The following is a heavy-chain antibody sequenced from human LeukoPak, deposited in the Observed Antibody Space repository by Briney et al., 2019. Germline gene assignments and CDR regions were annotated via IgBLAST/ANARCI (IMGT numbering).Heavy chain of an antibody. Sequence: GASVKVSCKASGGTFSSYAISWVRQAPGQGLEWMGGIIPIFGTANYAQKFQGRVTITADKSTSTAYMGLSSLRSEDTAVYYCARGDCSGGSCYPFDYWGQGTLVTVSS. CDR2: IIPIFGTA. CDR3: ARGDCSGGSCYPFDY. V-gene: IGHV1-69*06. D-gene: IGHD2-15*01. CDR1: GGTFSSYA. J-gene: IGHJ4*02.